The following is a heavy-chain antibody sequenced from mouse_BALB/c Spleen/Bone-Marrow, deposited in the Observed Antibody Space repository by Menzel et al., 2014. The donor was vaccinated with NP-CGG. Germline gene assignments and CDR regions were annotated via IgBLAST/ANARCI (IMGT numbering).Heavy chain of an antibody. CDR1: GYSFTGYF. Sequence: DVHLVESGPELVKPGASVKISCKASGYSFTGYFMNWVKQSHGKSLEWIGRINPYNGDTFYNQKSKGKATLTVDKSSSTAHMELLSLTSEDSAVYYCGRGGVYYAMDYWGQGTSVTVSS. CDR3: GRGGVYYAMDY. D-gene: IGHD1-1*02. CDR2: INPYNGDT. J-gene: IGHJ4*01. V-gene: IGHV1-37*01.